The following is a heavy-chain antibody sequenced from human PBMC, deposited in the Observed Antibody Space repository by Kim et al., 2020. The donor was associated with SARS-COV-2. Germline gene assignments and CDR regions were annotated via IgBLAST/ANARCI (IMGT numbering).Heavy chain of an antibody. CDR3: ARAHRWYYYMDV. Sequence: SETLSLTCAVYGGSFSGYYWSWIRQPPGKGLEWIGEINHSGSTNYNPSLKSRVTISVDTSKNQFSLKLSSVTAADTAVYYCARAHRWYYYMDVWGKGTTVTVSS. CDR1: GGSFSGYY. CDR2: INHSGST. J-gene: IGHJ6*03. D-gene: IGHD2-15*01. V-gene: IGHV4-34*01.